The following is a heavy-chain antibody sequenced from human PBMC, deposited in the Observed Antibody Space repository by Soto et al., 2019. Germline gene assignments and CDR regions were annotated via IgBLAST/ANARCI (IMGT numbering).Heavy chain of an antibody. CDR2: IIPIFGTA. CDR3: ARAAGGTAMVSAFDY. CDR1: GGTLRIYA. Sequence: SVKVSCKASGGTLRIYAISWVRQAPGQGLEWMGGIIPIFGTANYAQKFQGRVTITADESTSTAYMELSSLRSEDTAVYYCARAAGGTAMVSAFDYWGQGTLVTVSS. D-gene: IGHD5-18*01. V-gene: IGHV1-69*13. J-gene: IGHJ4*02.